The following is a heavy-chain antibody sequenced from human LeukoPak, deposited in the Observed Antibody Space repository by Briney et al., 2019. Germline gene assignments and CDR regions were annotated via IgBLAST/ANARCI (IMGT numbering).Heavy chain of an antibody. Sequence: ASVKVSCKAFGYTFTGYYMHWVRQAPGQRLEWMGWINPNSGGTNYAQKFQGRVTMTRDTSISTAYMELSRLRSDDTAVYYCARVITMIVVALGYWGQGTLVTVSS. J-gene: IGHJ4*02. D-gene: IGHD3-22*01. V-gene: IGHV1-2*02. CDR1: GYTFTGYY. CDR3: ARVITMIVVALGY. CDR2: INPNSGGT.